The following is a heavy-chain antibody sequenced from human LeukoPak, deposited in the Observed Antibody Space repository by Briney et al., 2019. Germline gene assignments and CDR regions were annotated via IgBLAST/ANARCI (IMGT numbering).Heavy chain of an antibody. Sequence: PGGSLRLSCAASGFTVSSNYMSWVRQAPGKGLEWVSYISSSSTTIYYADSVEGRFTISRDNAKNSLYLQMNSLRAEDTAVYYCARGFSKWEYYYYMDVWGKGTTVTVSS. D-gene: IGHD1-26*01. J-gene: IGHJ6*03. CDR2: ISSSSTTI. CDR1: GFTVSSNY. V-gene: IGHV3-48*01. CDR3: ARGFSKWEYYYYMDV.